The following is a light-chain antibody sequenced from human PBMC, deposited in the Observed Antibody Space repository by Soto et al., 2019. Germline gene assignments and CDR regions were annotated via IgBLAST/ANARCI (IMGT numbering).Light chain of an antibody. Sequence: QSVLTQPPSVSGAPGQRVTISCTGSNSNIGAGYDVHWYQQLPGTAPKLLIYYNNIRPSGVPDRFSGSKSGTSGSLAITGLQAEDEADYFCQSYDGTLTGVIFGGGTKLTVL. J-gene: IGLJ2*01. CDR2: YNN. V-gene: IGLV1-40*01. CDR1: NSNIGAGYD. CDR3: QSYDGTLTGVI.